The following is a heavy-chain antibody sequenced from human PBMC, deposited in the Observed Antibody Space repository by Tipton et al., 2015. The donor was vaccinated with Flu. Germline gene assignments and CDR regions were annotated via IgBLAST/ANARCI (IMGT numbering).Heavy chain of an antibody. CDR1: GEALDSRYY. V-gene: IGHV4-38-2*01. D-gene: IGHD4-17*01. J-gene: IGHJ2*01. CDR3: ARMEWTVTTPRYFDL. CDR2: IHRSGTT. Sequence: GEALDSRYYWGWIRQPPGQGLEWIGNIHRSGTTYRNPSLKSRVTISMDTSKDHFSLKLGSVTAADTAVYYCARMEWTVTTPRYFDLWGRGTLVTVSS.